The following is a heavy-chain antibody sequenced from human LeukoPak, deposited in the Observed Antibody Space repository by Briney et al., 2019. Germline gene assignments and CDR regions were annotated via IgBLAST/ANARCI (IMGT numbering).Heavy chain of an antibody. J-gene: IGHJ4*02. CDR3: ARDQGIYNHRIIDS. CDR2: INPRGGST. CDR1: GYTFIDYY. Sequence: AAVKVSCKASGYTFIDYYMHWVRQTPGQRLDWMGVINPRGGSTTYAQKCQGRVTMTRDTSTRTVYMELSSLRSDDTAVYYCARDQGIYNHRIIDSWGQGTLVTVSS. D-gene: IGHD5-12*01. V-gene: IGHV1-46*01.